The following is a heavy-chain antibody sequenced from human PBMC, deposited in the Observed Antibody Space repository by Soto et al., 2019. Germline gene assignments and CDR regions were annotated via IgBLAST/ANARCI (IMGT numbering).Heavy chain of an antibody. D-gene: IGHD2-15*01. CDR2: IYYSGSS. CDR3: ARDQGGPFDY. Sequence: QVQLQESGPGLVKPSETLSLTCTVSGVSFSTYYWSWIRQAPGKGLEWIGYIYYSGSSNYNPTLKSRVTMSVDTSKNQLALKLGSVPAADTAVYYCARDQGGPFDYWGQGTLVSVSS. V-gene: IGHV4-59*01. J-gene: IGHJ4*02. CDR1: GVSFSTYY.